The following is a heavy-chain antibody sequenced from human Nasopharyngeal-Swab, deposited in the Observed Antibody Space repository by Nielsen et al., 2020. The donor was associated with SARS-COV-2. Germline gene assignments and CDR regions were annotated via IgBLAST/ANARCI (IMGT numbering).Heavy chain of an antibody. CDR3: ARGSWGGWYFDV. CDR1: GGAFNDYY. D-gene: IGHD7-27*01. J-gene: IGHJ2*01. V-gene: IGHV4-34*01. Sequence: SETLSLTCAVEGGAFNDYYWSWFRQAPGEGLEWIGQINESGSTVYNPSLKSRVGTSVDTTRKRFSLRLNSVTAADTAVYYCARGSWGGWYFDVWGRGALVSVSS. CDR2: INESGST.